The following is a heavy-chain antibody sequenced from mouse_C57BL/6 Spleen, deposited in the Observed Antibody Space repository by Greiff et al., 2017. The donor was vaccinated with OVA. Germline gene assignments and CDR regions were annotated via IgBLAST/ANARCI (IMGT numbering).Heavy chain of an antibody. CDR3: ARDKAMDY. J-gene: IGHJ4*01. CDR1: GFTFSDYY. CDR2: INYDGSST. Sequence: EVQLVESEGGLVQPGSSMKLSCTASGFTFSDYYMAWVRQVPEKGLEWVANINYDGSSTYYLDSLKSRFIISRDNAKNILYLQMSSLKSEDTARYYCARDKAMDYWGQGTSVTVSS. V-gene: IGHV5-16*01.